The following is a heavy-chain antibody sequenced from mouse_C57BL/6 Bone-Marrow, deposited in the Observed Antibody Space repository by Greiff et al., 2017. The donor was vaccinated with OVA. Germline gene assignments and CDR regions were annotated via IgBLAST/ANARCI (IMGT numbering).Heavy chain of an antibody. CDR2: IYPRSGNI. D-gene: IGHD5-5*01. J-gene: IGHJ3*01. CDR3: ARSYLSWFAY. V-gene: IGHV1-81*01. Sequence: QVQLKQSRAELARPGASVKLSCKASGYTFTSYGISWVKQRTGQGLEWIGEIYPRSGNIYYNEKFKGKATLTADQSSSTAYMELRSLTSENSAVYFCARSYLSWFAYWGQGTLVTVSA. CDR1: GYTFTSYG.